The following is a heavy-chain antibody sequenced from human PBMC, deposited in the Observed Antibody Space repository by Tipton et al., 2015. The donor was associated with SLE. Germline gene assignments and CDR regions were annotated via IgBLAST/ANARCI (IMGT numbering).Heavy chain of an antibody. D-gene: IGHD2/OR15-2a*01. CDR2: INSDGSST. CDR1: GFTFSSYW. J-gene: IGHJ3*02. V-gene: IGHV3-74*01. Sequence: SLRLSCAISGFTFSSYWMHWVRQAPGKGLVWVSRINSDGSSTSYADSVKGRFTISRDNAKNTLYLQMNSLRAEDTAVYYCTRVESTSWAFDIWGQGTIVTVSS. CDR3: TRVESTSWAFDI.